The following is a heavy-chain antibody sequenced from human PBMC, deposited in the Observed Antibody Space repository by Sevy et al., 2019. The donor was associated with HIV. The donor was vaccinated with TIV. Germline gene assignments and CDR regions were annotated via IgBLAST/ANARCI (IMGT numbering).Heavy chain of an antibody. D-gene: IGHD3-22*01. J-gene: IGHJ5*02. CDR3: ARDLGSSGYYP. CDR1: GFTVSSNY. Sequence: GESLKISCAASGFTVSSNYMSWVRQAPGKGLEWVSVIYSGGSTYYADSVKGRFTISRDNSKNTLYLQMNNLRAEDTAVYYCARDLGSSGYYPWGQGTLVTVSS. CDR2: IYSGGST. V-gene: IGHV3-53*01.